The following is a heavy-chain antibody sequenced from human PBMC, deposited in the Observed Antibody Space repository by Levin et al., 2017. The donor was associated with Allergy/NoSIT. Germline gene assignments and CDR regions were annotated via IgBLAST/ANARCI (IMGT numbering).Heavy chain of an antibody. CDR2: ISGSGGST. V-gene: IGHV3-23*01. Sequence: GESLKISCAASGFTFSSYAMSWVRQAPGKGLEWVSAISGSGGSTYYADSVKGRFTISRDNSKNTLYLQMNSLRAEDTAVYYCAKDRNIYIVVVPAAISVYFDYWGQGTLVTVSS. D-gene: IGHD2-2*02. J-gene: IGHJ4*02. CDR1: GFTFSSYA. CDR3: AKDRNIYIVVVPAAISVYFDY.